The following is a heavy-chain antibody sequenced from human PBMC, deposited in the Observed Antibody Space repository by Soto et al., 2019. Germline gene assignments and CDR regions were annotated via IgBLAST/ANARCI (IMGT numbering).Heavy chain of an antibody. CDR1: GFAFADFA. J-gene: IGHJ4*02. CDR2: ISWNSAII. D-gene: IGHD3-22*01. CDR3: AKDISYYDSSGYLDY. V-gene: IGHV3-9*01. Sequence: EVQLVESGGDLVQPGKSLRLSCAASGFAFADFAMHWVRQAPGKGLEWISGISWNSAIIGYADSVKGRFTISRDNAKNPLYLQMTSLRAEDPALYYCAKDISYYDSSGYLDYWGQGVVVTVSS.